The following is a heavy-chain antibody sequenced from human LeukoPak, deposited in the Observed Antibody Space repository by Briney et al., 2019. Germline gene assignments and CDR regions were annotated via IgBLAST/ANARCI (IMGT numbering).Heavy chain of an antibody. CDR3: ATGYSYGPSFEH. D-gene: IGHD5-18*01. V-gene: IGHV3-23*01. J-gene: IGHJ1*01. CDR2: IICSGGST. CDR1: GFTFSKYA. Sequence: GGSLRLSCAASGFTFSKYAMTGVREAPGRGREWVSAIICSGGSTYYADPVRGLFTISRDNSNNTLFLQMQSVRAEDTAVYSCATGYSYGPSFEHWGQGPLVTVP.